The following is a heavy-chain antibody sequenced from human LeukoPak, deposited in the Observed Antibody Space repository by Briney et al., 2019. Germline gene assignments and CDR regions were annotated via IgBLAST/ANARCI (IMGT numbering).Heavy chain of an antibody. CDR1: GGSVSRTYYS. CDR3: ARQELWFRS. V-gene: IGHV4-39*01. D-gene: IGHD3-16*01. Sequence: SETLSLTCSVSGGSVSRTYYSWGWIRQPSGKGLEWIGSIDYRGGTHFSPSLESRVTISVDTSQNQFSLRLMSVTAADTGVYYCARQELWFRSWGQGTLVTVSS. J-gene: IGHJ4*02. CDR2: IDYRGGT.